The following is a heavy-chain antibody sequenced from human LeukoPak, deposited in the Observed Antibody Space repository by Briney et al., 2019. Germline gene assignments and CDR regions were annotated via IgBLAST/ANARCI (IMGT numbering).Heavy chain of an antibody. Sequence: GGSLRLSCAASGFTFSSYWMHWVRQAPGKGLVWVSRINSDASTTSYADSVKGRFTISRDNAKNTLHLQMDNLRAEDTAVYYCTRVAGSGSVDWGQGTLVTVSS. J-gene: IGHJ4*02. CDR3: TRVAGSGSVD. CDR1: GFTFSSYW. V-gene: IGHV3-74*01. CDR2: INSDASTT. D-gene: IGHD1-26*01.